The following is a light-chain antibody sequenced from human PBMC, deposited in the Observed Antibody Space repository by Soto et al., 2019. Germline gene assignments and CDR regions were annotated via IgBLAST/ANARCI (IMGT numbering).Light chain of an antibody. Sequence: EIVLTQSPATLSLSPGERATLSCRASQSVSSYLAWYQQKPGQAPRLLIYDASNRATGIPARCSGSGSGTAFTLPISSREAEDFAVYYCQQRSKWLLTFGGGTKLEIK. V-gene: IGKV3-11*01. CDR2: DAS. CDR1: QSVSSY. J-gene: IGKJ4*01. CDR3: QQRSKWLLT.